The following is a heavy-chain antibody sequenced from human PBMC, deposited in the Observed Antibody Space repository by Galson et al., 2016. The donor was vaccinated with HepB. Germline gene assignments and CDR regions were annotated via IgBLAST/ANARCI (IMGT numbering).Heavy chain of an antibody. Sequence: SETLSLTCIVSGGSITNSNYYWAWIRLPPGKGLEWIGRIYYSGSTDYNPSLKGRAAISVETSKDQFSLRLSHVTAADTAVYYCASVRSGLLDASDIWGQGTVVVVSS. CDR1: GGSITNSNYY. J-gene: IGHJ3*02. V-gene: IGHV4-39*01. CDR3: ASVRSGLLDASDI. D-gene: IGHD6-19*01. CDR2: IYYSGST.